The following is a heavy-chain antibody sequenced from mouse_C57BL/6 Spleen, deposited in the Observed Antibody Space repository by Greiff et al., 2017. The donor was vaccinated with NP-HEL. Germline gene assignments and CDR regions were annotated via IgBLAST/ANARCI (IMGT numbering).Heavy chain of an antibody. Sequence: VQLQQPGAELVKPGASVKLSCKASGYTFTSYWMHWVKQRPGQGLEWIGMIHPNSGSTNYNAKFKSKATLTVDKSSSTAYMQLSSLTSEDSAVYYCAPYHYDYDPFYAMDYWGQGTSVTVSS. V-gene: IGHV1-64*01. CDR1: GYTFTSYW. J-gene: IGHJ4*01. D-gene: IGHD2-4*01. CDR2: IHPNSGST. CDR3: APYHYDYDPFYAMDY.